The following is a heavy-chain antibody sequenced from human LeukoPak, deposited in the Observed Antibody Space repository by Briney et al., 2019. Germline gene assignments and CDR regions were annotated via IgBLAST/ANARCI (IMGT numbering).Heavy chain of an antibody. D-gene: IGHD3-10*01. V-gene: IGHV3-30*02. CDR3: ANLWFGAPTNRVNP. Sequence: GGSLRLSCAASGFTFSSYGMHWVRQAPGKGLEWVAFIRYDGSNKYYADSVKGRFTISRDNSKNTLYLQMNSLRAEDTAVYYCANLWFGAPTNRVNPWGQGTLVTVSS. CDR1: GFTFSSYG. J-gene: IGHJ5*02. CDR2: IRYDGSNK.